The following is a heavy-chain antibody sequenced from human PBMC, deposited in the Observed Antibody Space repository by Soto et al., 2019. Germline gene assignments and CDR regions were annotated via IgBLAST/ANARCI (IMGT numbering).Heavy chain of an antibody. CDR1: GFIFSSYA. V-gene: IGHV3-23*01. D-gene: IGHD4-17*01. CDR3: AKLYRDSGADAFDV. J-gene: IGHJ3*01. Sequence: EVQLLESGGGLVHPGGSLRLSCAASGFIFSSYAMSWVRQAPGKGLEWVSDITGSGGTTYYSDSVKGRFTISRDNSKNRVYLQVHIQEADETDVYYCAKLYRDSGADAFDVWGQGTLVAVSS. CDR2: ITGSGGTT.